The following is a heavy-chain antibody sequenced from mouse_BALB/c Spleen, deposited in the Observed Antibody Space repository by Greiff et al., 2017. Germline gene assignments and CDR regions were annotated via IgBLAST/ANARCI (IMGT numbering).Heavy chain of an antibody. D-gene: IGHD1-1*01. Sequence: EVQLLESGPELVKPGASVKISCKASGYSFTGYFMNWVMQSHGKSLEWIGRINPYNGDTFYNQKFKGKATLTVDKSSSTAHMELRSLASEDSAVYYCAREEFRYYGSSYGGFAYWGQGTLVTVSA. CDR1: GYSFTGYF. V-gene: IGHV1-20*02. CDR3: AREEFRYYGSSYGGFAY. CDR2: INPYNGDT. J-gene: IGHJ3*01.